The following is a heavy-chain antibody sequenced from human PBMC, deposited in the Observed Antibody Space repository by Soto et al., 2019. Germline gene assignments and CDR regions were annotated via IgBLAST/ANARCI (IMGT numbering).Heavy chain of an antibody. J-gene: IGHJ3*02. Sequence: QVQLVQSGAEVKKPGSSVKVSCKASGGTFSSYTISWVRQAPGQGLEWMGRIIPILGIANYAQKFQGRVTITADKSTSTAYMELSSLRSEDTAVYYCARDPYNWNGEGDVFDIWGQGTMVTVSS. V-gene: IGHV1-69*08. D-gene: IGHD1-1*01. CDR2: IIPILGIA. CDR3: ARDPYNWNGEGDVFDI. CDR1: GGTFSSYT.